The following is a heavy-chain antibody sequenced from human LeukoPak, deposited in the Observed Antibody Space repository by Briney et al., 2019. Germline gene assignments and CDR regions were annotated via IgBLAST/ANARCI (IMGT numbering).Heavy chain of an antibody. V-gene: IGHV1-69*13. CDR2: ITPIFGTA. CDR1: GGTFISYA. D-gene: IGHD2-15*01. CDR3: ARGYCSGGSCYSLGSWFDP. Sequence: GASVKVSCKASGGTFISYAISWVRQAPGQGLEWMGGITPIFGTANYAQKFQGRVTITADESTSTAYMELSSLRSEDTAVYYCARGYCSGGSCYSLGSWFDPWGQGTLVTVSS. J-gene: IGHJ5*02.